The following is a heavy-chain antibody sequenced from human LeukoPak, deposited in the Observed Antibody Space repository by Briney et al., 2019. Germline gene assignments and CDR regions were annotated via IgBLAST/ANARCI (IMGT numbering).Heavy chain of an antibody. V-gene: IGHV3-64*01. Sequence: PGGSLRLSCAASGFTFSSYAMHWVRQAPGKGLEYVSAISSNGGSTYYANSVKGRFTISRDNSKNTLYLQMGRLRAEDVAVYDCAREHIGYSSGWNDFWGQGTLVTVSS. D-gene: IGHD6-25*01. J-gene: IGHJ4*02. CDR1: GFTFSSYA. CDR2: ISSNGGST. CDR3: AREHIGYSSGWNDF.